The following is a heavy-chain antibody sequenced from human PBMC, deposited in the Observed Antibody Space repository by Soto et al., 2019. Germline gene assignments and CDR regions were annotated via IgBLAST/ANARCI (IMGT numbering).Heavy chain of an antibody. CDR2: INHSGST. CDR1: GGSFSGYY. CDR3: ARASGGIDAFDI. D-gene: IGHD3-16*01. J-gene: IGHJ3*02. Sequence: SETLSLTCTVYGGSFSGYYWSWIRQPPGKGLEWIGEINHSGSTNYNPSLKSRVTISVDTSKNQFPLKLSSVTAADTAVYYCARASGGIDAFDIWGQGTMVTVSS. V-gene: IGHV4-34*01.